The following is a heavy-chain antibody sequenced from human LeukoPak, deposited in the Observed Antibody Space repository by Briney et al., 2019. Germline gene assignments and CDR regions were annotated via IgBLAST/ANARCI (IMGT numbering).Heavy chain of an antibody. CDR2: IYSSGST. CDR1: GFTVSSNY. CDR3: IIIAAAGHFDY. J-gene: IGHJ4*02. V-gene: IGHV3-53*01. Sequence: PGGSLRLSCAASGFTVSSNYMSWVRQAPGKGLEWVSVIYSSGSTYYADSVKGRFTISRDDSKNTLYLQMNSLKTEDTAVYYCIIIAAAGHFDYWGQGTLVTVSS. D-gene: IGHD6-13*01.